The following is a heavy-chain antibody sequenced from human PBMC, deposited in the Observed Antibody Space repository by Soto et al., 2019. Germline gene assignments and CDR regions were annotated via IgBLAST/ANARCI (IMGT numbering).Heavy chain of an antibody. CDR3: PIPTGRIYYYYSNALAV. D-gene: IGHD1-1*01. V-gene: IGHV3-73*01. Sequence: HPGGSLRLSCAASGLTFSGSAMHWVRQASGKGLEWVGRIRSKANSYATAYAASVKGRFTISRDDSKNTAYLQMNSLKTEDTAVDPRPIPTGRIYYYYSNALAVLG. CDR2: IRSKANSYAT. CDR1: GLTFSGSA. J-gene: IGHJ6*01.